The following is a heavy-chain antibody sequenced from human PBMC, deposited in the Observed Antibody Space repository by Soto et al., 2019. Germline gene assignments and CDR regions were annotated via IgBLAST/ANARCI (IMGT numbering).Heavy chain of an antibody. CDR2: ISYDGSNK. CDR1: GFTFSSYG. J-gene: IGHJ4*02. Sequence: QVQLVESGGGVVQPGRSLRLSCAASGFTFSSYGMHWVRQAPGKGLEWVAVISYDGSNKYYADSVKGRFTISRDNSKNTLYLQMNSLRAEDTSVYYCANSFGREMAKVEDYWCQGTLVTVSS. D-gene: IGHD3-10*01. CDR3: ANSFGREMAKVEDY. V-gene: IGHV3-30*18.